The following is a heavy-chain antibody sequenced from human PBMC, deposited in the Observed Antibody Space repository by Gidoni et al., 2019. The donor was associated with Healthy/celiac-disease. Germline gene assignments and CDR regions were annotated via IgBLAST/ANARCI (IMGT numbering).Heavy chain of an antibody. CDR2: IKSKTDGGTT. J-gene: IGHJ6*02. Sequence: APGKGLEWVGRIKSKTDGGTTDYAAPVKGRFTISRDDSKNTLYLQMNSLKTEDTAVYYCTTDHYCTNGVCTIGYYYGMDVWGQGTTVTVSS. CDR3: TTDHYCTNGVCTIGYYYGMDV. V-gene: IGHV3-15*01. D-gene: IGHD2-8*01.